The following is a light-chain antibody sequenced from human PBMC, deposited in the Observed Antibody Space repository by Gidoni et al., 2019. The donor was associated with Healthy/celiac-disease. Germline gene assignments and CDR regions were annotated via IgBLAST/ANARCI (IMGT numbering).Light chain of an antibody. V-gene: IGKV3-20*01. CDR1: QSVSSSY. Sequence: EIVLTQSPGTLSLSPGERATLSCRDSQSVSSSYLAWYQQKPGQAPRLRIYGASSRATGIPDRFSGSGSGTDFTLTISRLEPEDFVVYYCQQYGSSPFTFXPXTKVDIK. CDR3: QQYGSSPFT. CDR2: GAS. J-gene: IGKJ3*01.